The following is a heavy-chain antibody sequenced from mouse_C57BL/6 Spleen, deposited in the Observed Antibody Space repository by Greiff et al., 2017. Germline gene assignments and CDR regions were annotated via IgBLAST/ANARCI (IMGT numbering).Heavy chain of an antibody. CDR1: GFTFSSYT. V-gene: IGHV5-9*01. CDR3: AGQKALYYDYPDFAC. Sequence: LLEPGGGLVKPGGSLKLSCAASGFTFSSYTMSWVRQTPEKGLEWVANISGGGGNTYYPDNVKGRATMSRDNADNTPYLQMSSLRSEDTALYYCAGQKALYYDYPDFACWGPAPLVTVSA. CDR2: ISGGGGNT. J-gene: IGHJ3*01. D-gene: IGHD2-4*01.